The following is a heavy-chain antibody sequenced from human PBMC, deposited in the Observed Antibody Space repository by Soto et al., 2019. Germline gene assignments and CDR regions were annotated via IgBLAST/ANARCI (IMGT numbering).Heavy chain of an antibody. V-gene: IGHV3-21*01. CDR1: GFTFSSYS. J-gene: IGHJ6*02. Sequence: SLRLSCAASGFTFSSYSMNWVRQAPGKGLEWVSSISSSSSYIYYADSVKGRFTISRDNAKNSLYLQMNSLRAEDTAVYYCASFLGRIAVAGTDYYYYGMDVWGQGTTVTVS. CDR2: ISSSSSYI. CDR3: ASFLGRIAVAGTDYYYYGMDV. D-gene: IGHD6-19*01.